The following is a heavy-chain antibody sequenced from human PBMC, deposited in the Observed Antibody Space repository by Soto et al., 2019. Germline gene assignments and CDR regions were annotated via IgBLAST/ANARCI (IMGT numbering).Heavy chain of an antibody. CDR1: GYSFTSYW. Sequence: GESLKISCKGSGYSFTSYWICCVRQMPGKGLEWMGIIYPGDSDTRYSPSFQGQVTISADKSISTAYLQWSSLKASDTAMYYCARRALVAGTSVGAFDIWGQGTMVTVSS. CDR3: ARRALVAGTSVGAFDI. D-gene: IGHD6-19*01. CDR2: IYPGDSDT. J-gene: IGHJ3*02. V-gene: IGHV5-51*01.